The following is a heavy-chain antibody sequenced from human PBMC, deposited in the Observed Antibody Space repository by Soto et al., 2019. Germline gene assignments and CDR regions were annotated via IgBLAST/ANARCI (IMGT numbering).Heavy chain of an antibody. CDR3: ARDEEFNWNVGHAFDV. D-gene: IGHD1-20*01. V-gene: IGHV1-46*01. J-gene: IGHJ3*01. CDR2: IDPSGGST. CDR1: GYSFTTYF. Sequence: QVQLVQSGAEVKKPGASVNISCKASGYSFTTYFMHWVRQAPGQGPEWMGIIDPSGGSTTYAQNFQGRLTMTRDTSTNTGYMELSSLISDDTAVYYCARDEEFNWNVGHAFDVWGQGTMVTVSS.